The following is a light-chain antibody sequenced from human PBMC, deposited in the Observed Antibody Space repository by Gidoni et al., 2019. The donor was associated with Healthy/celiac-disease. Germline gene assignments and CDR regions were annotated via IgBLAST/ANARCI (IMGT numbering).Light chain of an antibody. V-gene: IGKV3-11*01. CDR1: QSVSSY. J-gene: IGKJ2*01. Sequence: ELVLTQSPATLSLSPGERATLSCRASQSVSSYLAWYQQKTGQAPRLLIYDASNRATGIPARFSGSVSGTDFTLTISSLEPEDFAVYCCQQRSNWPPMYTFGQGTKLEIK. CDR3: QQRSNWPPMYT. CDR2: DAS.